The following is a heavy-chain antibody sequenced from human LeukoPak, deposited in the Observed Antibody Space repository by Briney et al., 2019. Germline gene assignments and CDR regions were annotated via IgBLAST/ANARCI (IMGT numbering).Heavy chain of an antibody. V-gene: IGHV4-39*01. CDR3: ARQVGATTLIDS. CDR1: AGSISSRNHY. Sequence: KSSETLSLTCTVSAGSISSRNHYWGWIRHPPGKGLEWIGSIYLIGTNYSNPSLKSRVTISVDTSKNQLSLKLRSVTAADTALYYCARQVGATTLIDSWGQGTLVTVSS. CDR2: IYLIGTN. J-gene: IGHJ4*02. D-gene: IGHD1-26*01.